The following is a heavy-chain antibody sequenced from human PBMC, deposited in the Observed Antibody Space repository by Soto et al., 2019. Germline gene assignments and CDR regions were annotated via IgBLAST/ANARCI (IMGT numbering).Heavy chain of an antibody. CDR2: IYHSGST. CDR3: ARTYDGSGPNSGGYAFDI. D-gene: IGHD3-22*01. Sequence: SETLSLTCAVSGGSISSGGYSWSWIRQPPGKGLEWIGYIYHSGSTYYNPSLKSRVTISVDTSKNQFSLKLSSVTAADTAVYYCARTYDGSGPNSGGYAFDIWGQGTMVTVSS. V-gene: IGHV4-30-2*02. CDR1: GGSISSGGYS. J-gene: IGHJ3*02.